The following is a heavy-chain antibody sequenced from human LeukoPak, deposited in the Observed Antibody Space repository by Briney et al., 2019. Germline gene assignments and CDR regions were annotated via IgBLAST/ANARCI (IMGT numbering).Heavy chain of an antibody. Sequence: ASVEVSCKASGGTFSSYAISWVRQAPGQGLEWMGRIIPILGIANYAQKFQGRVTITADKSTSTAYMELSSLRSEDTAVYYCAIDPRYYDILTGYYFVYWGQGTPVTVSS. J-gene: IGHJ4*02. D-gene: IGHD3-9*01. CDR2: IIPILGIA. CDR1: GGTFSSYA. V-gene: IGHV1-69*04. CDR3: AIDPRYYDILTGYYFVY.